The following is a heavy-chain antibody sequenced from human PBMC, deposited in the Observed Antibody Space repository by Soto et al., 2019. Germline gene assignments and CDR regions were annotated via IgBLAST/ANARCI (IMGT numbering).Heavy chain of an antibody. Sequence: PSETLSLTCAVYGGSFSGYYWSWIRQPPGKGLEWIGKINHSGSTNYNPSLKSRVTISVDTSKNQFSLKLSSVTAADTAVYYCARLITPRYYYGMDVWGQGTTVTVS. V-gene: IGHV4-34*01. CDR1: GGSFSGYY. J-gene: IGHJ6*02. CDR2: INHSGST. D-gene: IGHD3-16*01. CDR3: ARLITPRYYYGMDV.